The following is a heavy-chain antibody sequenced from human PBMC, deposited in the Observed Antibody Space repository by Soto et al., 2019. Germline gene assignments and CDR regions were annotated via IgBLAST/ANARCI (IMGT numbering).Heavy chain of an antibody. D-gene: IGHD6-19*01. CDR1: GFTFSNYG. CDR3: ARDDGTAVTSTGYLDY. Sequence: GGSLRLSCAASGFTFSNYGMHWVRQAPGKGLEWVAVIWHDGFNKFYGDSMKGRFAISRDNSQNALYLQMSSLRADDTALYYCARDDGTAVTSTGYLDYWGQGTPVTVSS. J-gene: IGHJ4*02. CDR2: IWHDGFNK. V-gene: IGHV3-33*01.